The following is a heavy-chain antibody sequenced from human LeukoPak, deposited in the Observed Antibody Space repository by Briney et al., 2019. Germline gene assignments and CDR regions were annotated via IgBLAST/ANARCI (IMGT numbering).Heavy chain of an antibody. CDR3: ARTGTTFDY. D-gene: IGHD4-11*01. CDR1: GFTFSSTS. CDR2: IKQDGSEK. Sequence: PGGSLRLSCAASGFTFSSTSMSWVRQAPGKGLEWVANIKQDGSEKYYVDSVKGRFTISRDNAKNSLYLQMNSLRAEDTAVYYCARTGTTFDYWGQGTLATVSS. V-gene: IGHV3-7*01. J-gene: IGHJ4*02.